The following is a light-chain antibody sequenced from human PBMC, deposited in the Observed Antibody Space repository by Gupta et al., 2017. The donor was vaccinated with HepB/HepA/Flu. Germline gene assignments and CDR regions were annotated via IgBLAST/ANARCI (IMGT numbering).Light chain of an antibody. V-gene: IGLV1-51*01. CDR3: VTWDSSLSPGHYV. CDR1: SSNIGNNH. J-gene: IGLJ1*01. CDR2: DNN. Sequence: QSVLTQPPSVSAAPGQKVTISCSGSSSNIGNNHVSWYQQLPGTAPTLLIFDNNKRPSGNPDRVSGSRSGTAATLSITGLQTGDEAEYYCVTWDSSLSPGHYVFGPGTKVTVL.